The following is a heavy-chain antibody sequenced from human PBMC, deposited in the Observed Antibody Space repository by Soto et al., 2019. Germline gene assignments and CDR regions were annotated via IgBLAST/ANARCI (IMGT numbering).Heavy chain of an antibody. CDR1: GFTFSSYA. CDR2: ISGSGGRT. Sequence: GGSLRLSCAASGFTFSSYAMSWVRQAPGKGLEWVSAISGSGGRTYYADPVKGRFTISRDNSKNTLYLQMNSLRAEDTAVYYCAKDLRRYCSGGSCYSRWFDPWGQGTLVTVSS. V-gene: IGHV3-23*01. J-gene: IGHJ5*02. CDR3: AKDLRRYCSGGSCYSRWFDP. D-gene: IGHD2-15*01.